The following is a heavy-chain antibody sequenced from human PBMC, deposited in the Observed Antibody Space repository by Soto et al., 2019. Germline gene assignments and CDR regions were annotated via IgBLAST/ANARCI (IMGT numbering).Heavy chain of an antibody. J-gene: IGHJ6*02. V-gene: IGHV3-7*01. Sequence: PGGSLRLSCAASGFTFSSYWMSWVRPAPGKGLEWVANIKQDGSEKYYVDSVKGRFTISRDNAKNSLYLKMNSLRAKDTVVYYFARDYPGDYVFYYYYVMDVWGQGTTVTVSS. CDR3: ARDYPGDYVFYYYYVMDV. CDR2: IKQDGSEK. D-gene: IGHD4-17*01. CDR1: GFTFSSYW.